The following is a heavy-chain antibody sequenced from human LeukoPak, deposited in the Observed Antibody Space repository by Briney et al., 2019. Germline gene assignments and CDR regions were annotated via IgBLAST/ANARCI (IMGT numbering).Heavy chain of an antibody. CDR3: AKVDTAMVTYYFDY. D-gene: IGHD5-18*01. CDR1: GFTFSSYA. J-gene: IGHJ4*02. V-gene: IGHV3-23*01. CDR2: ISGSGGST. Sequence: GGPLRLSCAASGFTFSSYAMSWVRQAPGKGLEWVSAISGSGGSTYYADSVKGRFTISRDNSKNTLYLQMNSLRAEDTAVYYCAKVDTAMVTYYFDYWGQGTLVTVSS.